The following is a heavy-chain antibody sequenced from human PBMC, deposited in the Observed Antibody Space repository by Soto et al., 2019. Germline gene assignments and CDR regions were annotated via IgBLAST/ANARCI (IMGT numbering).Heavy chain of an antibody. Sequence: SVKVSCKASGGTFSSYAISWVRQAPGQGLEWMGGIIPIFGTANYAQKFQGRVTITADKSTSTAYMELRSLRSDDTAVYYCARATPVTTLDYYGMDVWGQGTTVTVSS. V-gene: IGHV1-69*06. D-gene: IGHD4-17*01. CDR2: IIPIFGTA. CDR1: GGTFSSYA. J-gene: IGHJ6*02. CDR3: ARATPVTTLDYYGMDV.